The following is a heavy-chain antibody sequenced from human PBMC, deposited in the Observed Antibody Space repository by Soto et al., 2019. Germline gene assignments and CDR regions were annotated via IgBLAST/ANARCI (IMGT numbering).Heavy chain of an antibody. Sequence: SETLSRTCTVSGDSVNSENSYWNWIRQAPGKGPEWIGYIYYNGGTNYNLSLKSRATILLDTSTNQFSLTLTSVTAADTAVYYCARDGGQG. CDR2: IYYNGGT. CDR3: ARD. V-gene: IGHV4-61*01. J-gene: IGHJ4*01. CDR1: GDSVNSENSY.